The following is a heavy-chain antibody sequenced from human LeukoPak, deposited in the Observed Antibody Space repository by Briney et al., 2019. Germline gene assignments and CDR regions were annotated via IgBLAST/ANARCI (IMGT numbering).Heavy chain of an antibody. V-gene: IGHV1-2*02. J-gene: IGHJ4*02. CDR2: INPNSGGT. Sequence: ASVKVSCKASGYTFTGYYMHWVRQAPGQGLEWMGWINPNSGGTNYAQKFQGRVTMTRGTSISTAYMELSRLRSDDTAVYYCARERNCSGGSCYYWGQGTLVTVSS. CDR3: ARERNCSGGSCYY. D-gene: IGHD2-15*01. CDR1: GYTFTGYY.